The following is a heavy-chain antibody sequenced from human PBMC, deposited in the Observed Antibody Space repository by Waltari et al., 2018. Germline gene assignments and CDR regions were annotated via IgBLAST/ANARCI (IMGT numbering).Heavy chain of an antibody. CDR2: VYYSEIT. CDR1: GGSVNSGTYY. CDR3: AKEHGGWFFDL. Sequence: QLQESGPGLVKPSETLSLTCAVSGGSVNSGTYYWSWIRQPPGKGLEWIGYVYYSEITKYNPSLESRVTISVDTSKNQFSMKLTSVTAADTAVYFCAKEHGGWFFDLWGQGTLVAVSS. J-gene: IGHJ4*02. D-gene: IGHD6-19*01. V-gene: IGHV4-61*01.